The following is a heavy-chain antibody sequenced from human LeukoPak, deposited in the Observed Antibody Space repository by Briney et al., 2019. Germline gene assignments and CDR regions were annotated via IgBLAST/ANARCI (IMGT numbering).Heavy chain of an antibody. J-gene: IGHJ3*02. CDR1: GFTFTNYW. V-gene: IGHV3-74*01. D-gene: IGHD3-22*01. CDR3: VRETTMIRVIDAFDI. Sequence: GGSLRPSCSASGFTFTNYWMHWVRQAPGKGLVWVARLNTDGRSTNYADFVKGRFTISRDNAKNTVYLQMNSLRAEDTAVYYCVRETTMIRVIDAFDIWGQGTTVIVSS. CDR2: LNTDGRST.